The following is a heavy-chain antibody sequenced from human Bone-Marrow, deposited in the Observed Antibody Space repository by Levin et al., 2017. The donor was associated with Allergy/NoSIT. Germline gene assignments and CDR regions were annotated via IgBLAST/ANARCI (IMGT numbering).Heavy chain of an antibody. CDR3: ARDYCSGSSCYGIDY. D-gene: IGHD2-15*01. Sequence: PGGSLRLSCAASGFTFSSYSMNWVRQAPGKGLEWVSYITSSSSYIYYAGSVKGRFTVSRDNAKNSVYLQMNSLRAEDTAVYYCARDYCSGSSCYGIDYWGQGTLVTVSS. CDR1: GFTFSSYS. V-gene: IGHV3-21*06. J-gene: IGHJ4*02. CDR2: ITSSSSYI.